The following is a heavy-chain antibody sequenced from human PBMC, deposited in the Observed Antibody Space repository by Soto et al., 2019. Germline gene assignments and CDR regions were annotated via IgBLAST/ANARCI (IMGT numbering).Heavy chain of an antibody. D-gene: IGHD3-9*01. CDR1: GFTFSSYA. V-gene: IGHV3-23*01. Sequence: GGSLRLSCAVSGFTFSSYALSWVRQAPGKGLEWVSVISGSGGSTYYADSVKGRFTISRDNSKNTLYLQMTSLRAEDTAVYYCAKLRPYYDILTGYSAIDPWGQGTLVTVSS. J-gene: IGHJ5*02. CDR2: ISGSGGST. CDR3: AKLRPYYDILTGYSAIDP.